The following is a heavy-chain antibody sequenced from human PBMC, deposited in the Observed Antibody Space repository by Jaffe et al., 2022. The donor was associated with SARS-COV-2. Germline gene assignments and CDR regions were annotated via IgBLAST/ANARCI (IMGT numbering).Heavy chain of an antibody. CDR2: INAGNGNT. CDR1: GYTFTSYA. Sequence: QVQLVQSGAEVKKPGASVKVSCKASGYTFTSYAMHWVRQAPGQRLEWMGWINAGNGNTKYSQKFQGRVTITRDTSASTAYMELSSLRSEDTAVYYCARDFLTAKVVPAAIPDYWGQGTLVTVSS. V-gene: IGHV1-3*01. J-gene: IGHJ4*02. D-gene: IGHD2-2*01. CDR3: ARDFLTAKVVPAAIPDY.